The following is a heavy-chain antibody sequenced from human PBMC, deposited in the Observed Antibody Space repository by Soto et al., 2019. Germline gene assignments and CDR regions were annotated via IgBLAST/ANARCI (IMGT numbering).Heavy chain of an antibody. CDR3: ARGDAGYYGMDV. V-gene: IGHV4-30-2*01. CDR2: SFHSGST. CDR1: GGSISSGGYF. Sequence: PSETLSLTCAVSGGSISSGGYFWSWIRQPPGKGLEWIGYSFHSGSTSYNPPLKSRVIISVDRSKNQFSLELSSVTTADTAVYYCARGDAGYYGMDVWGQGTTVTSP. J-gene: IGHJ6*02.